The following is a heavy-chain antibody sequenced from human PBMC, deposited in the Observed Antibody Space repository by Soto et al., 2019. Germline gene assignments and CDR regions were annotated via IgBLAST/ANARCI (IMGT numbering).Heavy chain of an antibody. Sequence: EGSLRLSCAASGFTFSSYAMSWVHQAPGKGLEWVSAISGSGGSTYYADSVKGRFTISRDNSKNTLYLQMNSLRAEDTAVYYCARSLTAFDAFDIWGQGTMVTVSS. CDR3: ARSLTAFDAFDI. D-gene: IGHD3-10*01. J-gene: IGHJ3*02. CDR1: GFTFSSYA. CDR2: ISGSGGST. V-gene: IGHV3-23*01.